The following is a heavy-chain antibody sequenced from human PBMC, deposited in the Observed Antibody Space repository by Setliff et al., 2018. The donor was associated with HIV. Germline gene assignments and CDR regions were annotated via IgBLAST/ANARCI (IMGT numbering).Heavy chain of an antibody. Sequence: SETLSLTCSVSGYSISSGYHWAWIRHPQGKGLEWIGSIYHSGSTYYNPSRKSRVTISVDTSKNQFPLKLNSLTAADTAVYYCARSYCAADYAHNSPRGMDVWGQGTTVTVSS. CDR3: ARSYCAADYAHNSPRGMDV. D-gene: IGHD2-21*02. CDR1: GYSISSGYH. CDR2: IYHSGST. J-gene: IGHJ6*02. V-gene: IGHV4-38-2*01.